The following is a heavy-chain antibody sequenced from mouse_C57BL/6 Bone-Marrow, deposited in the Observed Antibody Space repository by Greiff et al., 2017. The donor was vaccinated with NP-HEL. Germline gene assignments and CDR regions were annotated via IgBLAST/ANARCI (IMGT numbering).Heavy chain of an antibody. CDR1: GYTFTDYY. Sequence: VQLQQSGAELVRPGASVKLSCNASGYTFTDYYINWVKQRPGQGLEWIARIYPGSGNTYYNEKFKGKATLTAEKSSSTAYMQLSSLTSEDSAVYFCARRGAYAMDYWGQGTSVTVSS. V-gene: IGHV1-76*01. CDR2: IYPGSGNT. CDR3: ARRGAYAMDY. J-gene: IGHJ4*01.